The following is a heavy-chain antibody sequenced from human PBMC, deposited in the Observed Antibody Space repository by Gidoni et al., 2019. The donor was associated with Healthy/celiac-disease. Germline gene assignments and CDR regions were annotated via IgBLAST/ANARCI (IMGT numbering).Heavy chain of an antibody. CDR2: INPSGGST. V-gene: IGHV1-46*01. CDR3: ARGYTIFGVGNPYYYYYMDV. CDR1: GYTFTSYY. Sequence: QVQLVQSGAEVKKPGASVKVSCKASGYTFTSYYMHWVRQAPGQGLECMGIINPSGGSTSYAQKFQGRVTMTRDTSTSTVYMELSSLRSEDTAVYYCARGYTIFGVGNPYYYYYMDVWGKGTTVTVSS. J-gene: IGHJ6*03. D-gene: IGHD3-3*01.